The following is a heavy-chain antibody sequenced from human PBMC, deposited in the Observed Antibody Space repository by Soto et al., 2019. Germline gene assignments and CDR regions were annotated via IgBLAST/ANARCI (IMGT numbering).Heavy chain of an antibody. CDR3: ARDKPVYCSSTSCYTSVMDV. CDR1: GGTFSSYA. J-gene: IGHJ6*02. D-gene: IGHD2-2*02. CDR2: IIPIFGTA. Sequence: SVKVSCKASGGTFSSYAISWVRQAPGQGLEWMGGIIPIFGTANYAQKFQGRVTITADESTSTAYMELSGLRSEDTAVYYCARDKPVYCSSTSCYTSVMDVWGQGTTVTVSS. V-gene: IGHV1-69*13.